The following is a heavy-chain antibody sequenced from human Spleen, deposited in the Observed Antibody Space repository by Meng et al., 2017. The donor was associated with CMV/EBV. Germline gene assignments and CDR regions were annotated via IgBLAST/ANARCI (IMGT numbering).Heavy chain of an antibody. Sequence: SISSGDYYWSWIRQPPGKGLEWIGYIFYSGSTYYNPSLKSRVTISVDTSKNQFSLKLSSVTAADTAVYYCAMWGGAAGSFISWFDPWGQGTLVTVSS. CDR2: IFYSGST. J-gene: IGHJ5*02. CDR3: AMWGGAAGSFISWFDP. CDR1: SISSGDYY. V-gene: IGHV4-30-4*08. D-gene: IGHD6-13*01.